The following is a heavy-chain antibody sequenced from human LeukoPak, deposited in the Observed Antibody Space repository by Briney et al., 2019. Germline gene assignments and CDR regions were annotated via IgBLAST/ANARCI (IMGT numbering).Heavy chain of an antibody. CDR1: GYSISSGYY. CDR3: ARVRRTFYYYMDV. J-gene: IGHJ6*03. D-gene: IGHD1-14*01. V-gene: IGHV4-38-2*02. CDR2: IFHSGST. Sequence: SETLSLTCTVSGYSISSGYYWGWIRQPPGQGLEWIGNIFHSGSTYYNPSLKSRVTISLDTSKNQFSLKLSSVTAADTAVYYCARVRRTFYYYMDVWGKGTTVTVSS.